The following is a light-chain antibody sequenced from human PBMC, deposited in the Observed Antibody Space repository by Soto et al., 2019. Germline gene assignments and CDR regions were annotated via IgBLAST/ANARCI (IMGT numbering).Light chain of an antibody. CDR3: QQSYSTPPLT. V-gene: IGKV1-39*01. CDR1: QSISSY. Sequence: DIQMTQSPSSLSASVGDRVTITCRASQSISSYLNWYQQKPGKAPKLLIYAASSLQSGVPSRFSGSGSGTDFTLTISSLQPADVATYYCQQSYSTPPLTFGGGTKVEIK. J-gene: IGKJ4*01. CDR2: AAS.